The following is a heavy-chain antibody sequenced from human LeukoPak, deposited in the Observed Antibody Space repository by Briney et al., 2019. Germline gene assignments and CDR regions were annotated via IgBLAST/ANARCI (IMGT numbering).Heavy chain of an antibody. CDR1: GGSISSGSYY. D-gene: IGHD3-22*01. CDR2: IYTSGST. CDR3: ARVGYYDSSGYRGYYYYYNMDV. Sequence: SQTLSLTCTVSGGSISSGSYYWSWIRQPAGKGLEWIGRIYTSGSTNYNPSLKSRVTISVDTSKNQFSLKLSSVTAADTAVYYCARVGYYDSSGYRGYYYYYNMDVWGKGTTVTVSS. J-gene: IGHJ6*03. V-gene: IGHV4-61*02.